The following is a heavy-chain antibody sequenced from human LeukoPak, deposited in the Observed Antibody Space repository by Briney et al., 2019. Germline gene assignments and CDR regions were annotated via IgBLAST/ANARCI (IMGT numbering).Heavy chain of an antibody. CDR3: ARDPSVH. Sequence: GGSLRLSCAASGFTFSSYSMNWVRQAPGKGLEWVSSISSSKSYIYYADAVKGRVTISRDNAKNSLYLQMNSLRAEGTAVYYCARDPSVHWGQGTLVTVSS. J-gene: IGHJ4*02. CDR2: ISSSKSYI. V-gene: IGHV3-21*01. CDR1: GFTFSSYS. D-gene: IGHD5/OR15-5a*01.